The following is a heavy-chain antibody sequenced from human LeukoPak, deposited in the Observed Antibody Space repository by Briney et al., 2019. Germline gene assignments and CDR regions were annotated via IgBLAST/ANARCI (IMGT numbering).Heavy chain of an antibody. CDR1: GGSFSGYY. J-gene: IGHJ4*02. D-gene: IGHD5-18*01. V-gene: IGHV4-34*01. CDR2: INHSGST. Sequence: PSETLSLTCAVYGGSFSGYYWSWIRQPPGKGLEWIGEINHSGSTNYNPSLKRRVTISVDTSKNQFSLKLSSVCAADTAVYYCTTGRGRGYSYGKDYWGQGTLVTVSS. CDR3: TTGRGRGYSYGKDY.